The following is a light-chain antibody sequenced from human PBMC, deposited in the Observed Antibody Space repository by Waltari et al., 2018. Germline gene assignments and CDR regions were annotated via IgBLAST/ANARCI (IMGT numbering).Light chain of an antibody. Sequence: DIVITQSPDSLAVSLGEGATIHSRSSPSILSGPDNKNYLVWYQQKPGPPPTLLISWASTRESGVPDRFSGGGSGTDFSLTISSLQAEDVAVYYCQQCYSSPLTFGGGTKVEIK. J-gene: IGKJ4*01. CDR1: PSILSGPDNKNY. CDR3: QQCYSSPLT. CDR2: WAS. V-gene: IGKV4-1*01.